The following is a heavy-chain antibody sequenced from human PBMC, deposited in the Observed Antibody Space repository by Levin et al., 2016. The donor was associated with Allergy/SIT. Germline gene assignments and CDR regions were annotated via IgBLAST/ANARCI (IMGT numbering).Heavy chain of an antibody. CDR2: INHSGST. J-gene: IGHJ6*02. Sequence: WIRQPPGKGLEWIGEINHSGSTNYNPSLTSRVTISVDTSKNQFSLKLSSVTAADTAVYYCARGQGTTMANGPHYYYYYGMDVWGQGTTVTVSS. CDR3: ARGQGTTMANGPHYYYYYGMDV. D-gene: IGHD1-1*01. V-gene: IGHV4-34*01.